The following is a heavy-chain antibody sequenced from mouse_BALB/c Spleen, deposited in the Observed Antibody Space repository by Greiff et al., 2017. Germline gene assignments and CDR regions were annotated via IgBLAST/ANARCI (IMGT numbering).Heavy chain of an antibody. J-gene: IGHJ3*01. CDR3: ARDGPTGTRFAY. CDR1: GYSITSGYY. D-gene: IGHD4-1*02. V-gene: IGHV3-6*02. Sequence: VQLKESGPGLVKPSQSLSLTCSVTGYSITSGYYWNWIRQFPGNKLEWMGYISYDGSNNYNPSLKNRISITRDTSKNQFFLKLNSVTTEDTATYYCARDGPTGTRFAYWGQGTLVTVSA. CDR2: ISYDGSN.